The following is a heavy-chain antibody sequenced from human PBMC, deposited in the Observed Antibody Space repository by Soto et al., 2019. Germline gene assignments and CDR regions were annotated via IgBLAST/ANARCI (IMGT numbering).Heavy chain of an antibody. Sequence: QVQLVQSGAEVKKPGSSVKVSCKASGGTFSSYTISWVRQAPGQGLEWMGRIIPILGIANYAQKFQGRVTITADKSTSTAYMELSSLRSEDTAVYYCARAGIVATYYFDYWGQGTLVIVSS. CDR1: GGTFSSYT. CDR2: IIPILGIA. D-gene: IGHD5-12*01. V-gene: IGHV1-69*02. CDR3: ARAGIVATYYFDY. J-gene: IGHJ4*02.